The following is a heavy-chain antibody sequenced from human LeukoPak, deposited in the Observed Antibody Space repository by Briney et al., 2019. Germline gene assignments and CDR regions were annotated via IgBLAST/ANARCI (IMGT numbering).Heavy chain of an antibody. J-gene: IGHJ4*02. V-gene: IGHV3-30-3*01. CDR3: ARDQDIVATILGHYFDY. CDR1: GFTFSSYA. Sequence: GGSLRLSCAASGFTFSSYAMHWVRQAPGKGLEWVAVISYDGSNKYYADSVKGRFTISRDNSKNTLYLQMNSLRAEDTAVYYCARDQDIVATILGHYFDYWGQGTPVTVSS. CDR2: ISYDGSNK. D-gene: IGHD5-12*01.